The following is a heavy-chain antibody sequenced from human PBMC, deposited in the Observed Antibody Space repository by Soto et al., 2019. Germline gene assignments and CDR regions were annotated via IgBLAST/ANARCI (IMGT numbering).Heavy chain of an antibody. D-gene: IGHD2-15*01. CDR2: ISAYNGNT. Sequence: ASVKVSCKASGYTFTSYGISWVRQAPGQGLEWMGWISAYNGNTNYAQKLQGRVTMTTDTSTSTAYMELRSLRSDDTAVYYCARIGYCSGGSCLNGFAPWGQGPRVTVSS. J-gene: IGHJ5*02. CDR3: ARIGYCSGGSCLNGFAP. V-gene: IGHV1-18*04. CDR1: GYTFTSYG.